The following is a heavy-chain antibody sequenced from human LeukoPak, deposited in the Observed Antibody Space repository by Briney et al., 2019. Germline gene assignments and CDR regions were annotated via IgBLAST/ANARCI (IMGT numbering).Heavy chain of an antibody. J-gene: IGHJ6*02. CDR3: ARDRKWPRFLSYYYGMDV. D-gene: IGHD5-12*01. Sequence: GGSLRLSCAASGFTFSSYEMNWVRQAPGKGLEWVSYISSSGSTIYYADSVKGRFTISRDNAKNSLYLQMNSLRAEDTAVYYCARDRKWPRFLSYYYGMDVWGQGTTVTVSS. CDR2: ISSSGSTI. V-gene: IGHV3-48*03. CDR1: GFTFSSYE.